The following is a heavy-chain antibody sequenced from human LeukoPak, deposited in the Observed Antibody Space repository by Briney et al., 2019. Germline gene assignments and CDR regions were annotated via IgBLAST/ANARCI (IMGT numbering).Heavy chain of an antibody. D-gene: IGHD2-15*01. CDR2: INHSGST. V-gene: IGHV4-34*01. J-gene: IGHJ4*02. Sequence: PSETLSLTCAVYGGSFSGYYWGWIRQPPGKGLEWIGEINHSGSTNYNPSLKSRVTISVDTSKNQFSLKLSSVTAVDTAVYYCARGVVAAPQTFDYWGQGTLVTVSS. CDR1: GGSFSGYY. CDR3: ARGVVAAPQTFDY.